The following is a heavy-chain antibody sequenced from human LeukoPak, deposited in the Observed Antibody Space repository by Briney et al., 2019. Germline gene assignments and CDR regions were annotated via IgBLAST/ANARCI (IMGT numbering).Heavy chain of an antibody. CDR3: ASGGYYDSSGYYDY. J-gene: IGHJ4*02. D-gene: IGHD3-22*01. V-gene: IGHV1-2*04. CDR2: INPNSGGT. Sequence: ASVKVSCKASGYTFTGYYMHWVRQAPGQGLEWMGWINPNSGGTNYAQKFQGWITMTRDTSISTAYMELSRLRSDDTAVYYCASGGYYDSSGYYDYWGQGTLVTVSS. CDR1: GYTFTGYY.